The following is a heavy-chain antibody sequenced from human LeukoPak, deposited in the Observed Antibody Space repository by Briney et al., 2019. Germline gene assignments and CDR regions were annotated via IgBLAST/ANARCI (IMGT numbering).Heavy chain of an antibody. CDR2: TYYRSKWYN. D-gene: IGHD6-25*01. Sequence: SQTLSLTCAISGDSVSSNSATWNWIRQSPSRGLEWLGRTYYRSKWYNDYAVSVKSGITINPDTSKNQFSLQLNSVTPEDTAVYYCARATRISAAGTFYFDYWGQGTLVTVSS. V-gene: IGHV6-1*01. CDR1: GDSVSSNSAT. CDR3: ARATRISAAGTFYFDY. J-gene: IGHJ4*02.